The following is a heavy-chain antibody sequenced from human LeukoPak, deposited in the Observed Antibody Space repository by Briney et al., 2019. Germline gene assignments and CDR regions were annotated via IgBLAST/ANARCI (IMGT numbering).Heavy chain of an antibody. CDR3: AKDLTGDGDYDNWFDP. V-gene: IGHV3-23*01. J-gene: IGHJ5*02. D-gene: IGHD4-17*01. CDR2: ISGSGGST. Sequence: GGSLRLSCAASGFTFSSYSMNWVRQAPGKGLEWVSAISGSGGSTYYADSVKGRFTISRDNSKNTLYLQMNSLRAEDTAVYYCAKDLTGDGDYDNWFDPWGQGTLVTVSS. CDR1: GFTFSSYS.